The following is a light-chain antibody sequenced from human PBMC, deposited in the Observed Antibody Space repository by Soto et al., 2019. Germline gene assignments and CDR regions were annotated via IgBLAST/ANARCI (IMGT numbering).Light chain of an antibody. CDR3: QQYNNWPKT. CDR1: QSVSSN. J-gene: IGKJ1*01. V-gene: IGKV3-15*01. CDR2: GAS. Sequence: IVLTHSPGTLSLSPGERATLSCRASQSVSSNLAWYQQKPGQAPRLLIYGASTRATGIPARFSGSGSGTEFTLTISSLQSEDFAVYYCQQYNNWPKTFGQGTKVDIK.